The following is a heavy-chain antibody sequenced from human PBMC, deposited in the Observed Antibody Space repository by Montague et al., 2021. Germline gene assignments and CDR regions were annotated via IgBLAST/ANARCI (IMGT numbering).Heavy chain of an antibody. J-gene: IGHJ3*02. CDR2: IGTAGDT. CDR1: GFTFSSYD. CDR3: ASTGAAIAWRAYEI. V-gene: IGHV3-13*04. Sequence: SLRLSCPASGFTFSSYDMHWVRQATGKGLEWVSAIGTAGDTLYPGSVKGRLTISRENAENSLYLQMNSLRAGDTAVYYCASTGAAIAWRAYEIWGLGTMVTVSS. D-gene: IGHD7-27*01.